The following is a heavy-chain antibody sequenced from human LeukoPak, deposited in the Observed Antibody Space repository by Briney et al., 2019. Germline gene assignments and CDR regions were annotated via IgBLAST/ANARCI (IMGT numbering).Heavy chain of an antibody. J-gene: IGHJ5*02. CDR3: ARGGGITIFLGWFDP. D-gene: IGHD3-9*01. CDR1: GFTFSSYA. CDR2: ISGSGGST. Sequence: PGGSLRLSCAASGFTFSSYAMSWVRQAPGKGLEWVSAISGSGGSTYYADSVKGRFTISRDNSKNTLYLQMNSLRAEDTAVYYCARGGGITIFLGWFDPWGQGTLVTVSS. V-gene: IGHV3-23*01.